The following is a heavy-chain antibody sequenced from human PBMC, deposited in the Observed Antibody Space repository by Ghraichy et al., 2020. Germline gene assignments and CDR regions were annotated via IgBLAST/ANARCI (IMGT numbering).Heavy chain of an antibody. V-gene: IGHV3-30-3*01. Sequence: GALRLSCAASGFTFSTFAMHWVRQAPGKGLEWVAVDGNSKYYADSVRGRFTVSRDNSKNTLYLQMNSLRPEDTAVYYCARERREGPIMLGDYWGQGTQVTVSS. CDR1: GFTFSTFA. D-gene: IGHD3-10*02. CDR3: ARERREGPIMLGDY. J-gene: IGHJ4*02. CDR2: DGNSK.